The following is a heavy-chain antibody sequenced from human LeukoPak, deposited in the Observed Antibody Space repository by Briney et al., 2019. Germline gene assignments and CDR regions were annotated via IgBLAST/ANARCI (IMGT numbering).Heavy chain of an antibody. CDR1: GFTFDDYG. D-gene: IGHD6-13*01. CDR3: ARVWSPPYTSSWPYYFDY. V-gene: IGHV3-21*01. Sequence: GGSLRLSCAASGFTFDDYGMSWVRQAPGKGLEWVSSISSSSTYIYYADSLKGRFTISRDNAKNSLYLQMNSLRAEDTAVYFCARVWSPPYTSSWPYYFDYWGQGALVTVSS. J-gene: IGHJ4*02. CDR2: ISSSSTYI.